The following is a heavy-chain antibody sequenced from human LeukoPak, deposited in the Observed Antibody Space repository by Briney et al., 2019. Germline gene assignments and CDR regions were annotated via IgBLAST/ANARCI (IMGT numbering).Heavy chain of an antibody. Sequence: SETLSLTCAVYGASLNGHYWSWIRQPPGKGLEWIGYIYYSGSTNYNPSLKSRVTISVDTSKNQFSLKLSSVTPADTAVYYCARREFSGSFDYWGQGTLVTVSS. CDR3: ARREFSGSFDY. D-gene: IGHD3-10*01. CDR1: GASLNGHY. V-gene: IGHV4-59*08. CDR2: IYYSGST. J-gene: IGHJ4*02.